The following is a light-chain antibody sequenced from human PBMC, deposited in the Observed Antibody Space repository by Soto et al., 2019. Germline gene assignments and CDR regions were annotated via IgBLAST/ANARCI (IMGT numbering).Light chain of an antibody. J-gene: IGKJ1*01. V-gene: IGKV3D-15*01. CDR1: QTVSTY. CDR3: QQYHRWPPRT. Sequence: IVLTQSPATLSLSPGERATLSCRARQTVSTYLSWYQHKPGQAPRLLIYGASNRATGIPARFSGSGSGTDFTLTISNLQSQDFAVYYCQQYHRWPPRTFGQGTKVEIK. CDR2: GAS.